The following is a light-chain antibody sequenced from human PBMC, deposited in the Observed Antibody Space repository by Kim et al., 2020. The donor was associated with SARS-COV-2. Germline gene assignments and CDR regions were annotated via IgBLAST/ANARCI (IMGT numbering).Light chain of an antibody. V-gene: IGKV3-15*01. J-gene: IGKJ4*01. Sequence: EVIMTQSPATLSVSPGERATLSCRASQSVSRSLAWYQQKPGQTPRLLIYGASTRDTGIPARFSGSGSGTEFTLTISSLQSEDFAVYYCLQYNNWPPATFGGGTKLEIK. CDR2: GAS. CDR1: QSVSRS. CDR3: LQYNNWPPAT.